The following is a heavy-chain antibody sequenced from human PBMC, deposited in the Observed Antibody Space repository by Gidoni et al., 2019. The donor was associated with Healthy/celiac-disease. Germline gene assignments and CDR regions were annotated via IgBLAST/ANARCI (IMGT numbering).Heavy chain of an antibody. CDR1: VCTFSSYL. CDR2: IKEDGSEK. V-gene: IGHV3-7*03. D-gene: IGHD3-22*01. J-gene: IGHJ4*02. CDR3: ARDTYYYDSSGYYYPFYFDY. Sequence: EVQLVAYGGGLVQPGGSLRLSCAASVCTFSSYLMRWVRQAPGKGLEWVANIKEDGSEKYYVDSVKGRFTMSRDNAKNSLYMQRNSRRAEDTAVYYCARDTYYYDSSGYYYPFYFDYWGQGTLVTVSS.